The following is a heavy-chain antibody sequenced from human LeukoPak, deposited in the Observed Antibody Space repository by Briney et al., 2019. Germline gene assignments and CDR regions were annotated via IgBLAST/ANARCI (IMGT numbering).Heavy chain of an antibody. CDR2: INPNSGGT. J-gene: IGHJ3*02. CDR1: GYTFTGYY. D-gene: IGHD2-15*01. V-gene: IGHV1-2*02. CDR3: ARGYCSGGSCYLGAFDI. Sequence: GASVKVSCKASGYTFTGYYMHWARQAPGQGLEWMGWINPNSGGTNYAQKFQGRVTMTRDTSISTAYMELSRLRSDDTAVYYCARGYCSGGSCYLGAFDIWGQGTMVTVSS.